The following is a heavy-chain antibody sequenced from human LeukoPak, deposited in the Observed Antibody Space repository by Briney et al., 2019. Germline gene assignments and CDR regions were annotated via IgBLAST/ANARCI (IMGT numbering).Heavy chain of an antibody. V-gene: IGHV3-7*01. CDR2: IKQDGSEK. Sequence: GGSLRLSCAASGFTFSSYWMSWVRQAPGQGLEWVANIKQDGSEKYYVDSVKGRFTISRDNAKNSLYLQMNSLRAEDTAVYYCARAGYCSSTSCYYYYYYMDDWGKGTTVTVSS. CDR3: ARAGYCSSTSCYYYYYYMDD. CDR1: GFTFSSYW. D-gene: IGHD2-2*01. J-gene: IGHJ6*03.